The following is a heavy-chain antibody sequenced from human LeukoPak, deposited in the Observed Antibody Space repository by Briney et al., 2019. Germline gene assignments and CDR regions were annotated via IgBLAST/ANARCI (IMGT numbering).Heavy chain of an antibody. D-gene: IGHD6-13*01. CDR1: GFTFTSSA. CDR2: IVVGSGNT. V-gene: IGHV1-58*02. Sequence: SVKVSCTASGFTFTSSAMQWVRQARGQRLEWIGWIVVGSGNTNYAQKFQERVTITRDMSTSTAYMELSSLRSEDTAVYYCAAASSGIAGTEYNWFDPWGQGTLVTVSS. J-gene: IGHJ5*02. CDR3: AAASSGIAGTEYNWFDP.